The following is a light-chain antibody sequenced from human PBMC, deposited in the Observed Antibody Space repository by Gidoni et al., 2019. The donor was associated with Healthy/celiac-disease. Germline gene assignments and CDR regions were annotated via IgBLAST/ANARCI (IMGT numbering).Light chain of an antibody. J-gene: IGLJ2*01. CDR3: SSYASSSTSVV. Sequence: QSALTQPASVPGSSGQSLTIPCTGTSRDVGGYNFVSWYQQHPGKAPRLMIYDVNNRPSGVSNRSSGSKSGNTASLTISGLQAEDEADYYCSSYASSSTSVVFGGGTKLTVL. CDR2: DVN. CDR1: SRDVGGYNF. V-gene: IGLV2-14*03.